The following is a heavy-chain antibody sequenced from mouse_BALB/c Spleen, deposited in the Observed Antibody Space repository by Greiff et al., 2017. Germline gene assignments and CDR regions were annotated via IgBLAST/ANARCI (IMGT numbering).Heavy chain of an antibody. Sequence: VQLQESGPSLVQPSQSLSITCTVSGFSLTSYGVHWVRQSPGKGLEWLGVIWRGGSTDYNAAFMSRLSITKDNSKSQVFFKMNSLQADDTAIYYCAKNRGVVATDAMDYWGQGTSVTVSS. CDR2: IWRGGST. V-gene: IGHV2-5-1*01. D-gene: IGHD1-1*01. CDR3: AKNRGVVATDAMDY. CDR1: GFSLTSYG. J-gene: IGHJ4*01.